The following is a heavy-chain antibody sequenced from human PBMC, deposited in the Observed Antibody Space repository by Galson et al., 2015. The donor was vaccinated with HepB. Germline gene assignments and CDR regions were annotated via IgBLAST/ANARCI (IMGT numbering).Heavy chain of an antibody. CDR3: ARDRGQWLVWDLHY. Sequence: SLRLSCAASGFTFSSYAMHWVRQAPGKGLEWVAVIWYDGSNKYYADSVKGRFTISRDNSKNTLYLQMNSLRAEDTAVYYCARDRGQWLVWDLHYWGQGTLVTVSS. D-gene: IGHD6-19*01. CDR1: GFTFSSYA. J-gene: IGHJ4*02. CDR2: IWYDGSNK. V-gene: IGHV3-33*08.